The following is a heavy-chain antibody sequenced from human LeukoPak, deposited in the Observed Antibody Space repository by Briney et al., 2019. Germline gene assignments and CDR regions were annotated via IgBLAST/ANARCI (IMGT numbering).Heavy chain of an antibody. D-gene: IGHD6-13*01. J-gene: IGHJ4*02. CDR1: GFTFSNYA. CDR3: ARVVDGGSSWYSPMEY. V-gene: IGHV3-30*04. CDR2: ISHDESRQ. Sequence: GGSLRLSCAASGFTFSNYAMDWVRQAPGRGLEWVAVISHDESRQDHADPVKGRFTISRDNSQNTLFLQMNSLRIEDTAVYYCARVVDGGSSWYSPMEYWGQGTRVTVSS.